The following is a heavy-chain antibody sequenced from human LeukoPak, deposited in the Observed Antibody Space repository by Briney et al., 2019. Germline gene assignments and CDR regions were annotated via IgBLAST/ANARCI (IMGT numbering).Heavy chain of an antibody. CDR3: AHRDTTMVRVDY. CDR2: ISYGGSNK. CDR1: GFTFSSYG. J-gene: IGHJ4*02. Sequence: GGSLRLSCAASGFTFSSYGMHWVRQAPGKGLEWVAVISYGGSNKYYADSVKGRFTISRDNSKNTLYLQMNSLTTEDTAVYFCAHRDTTMVRVDYWGQGTLVTVSS. D-gene: IGHD5-18*01. V-gene: IGHV3-30*03.